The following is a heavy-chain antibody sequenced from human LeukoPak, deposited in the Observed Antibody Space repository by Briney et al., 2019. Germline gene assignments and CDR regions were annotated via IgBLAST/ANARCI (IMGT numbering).Heavy chain of an antibody. J-gene: IGHJ4*02. CDR3: ARGDLTMVRRVISYYFDY. V-gene: IGHV4-59*01. D-gene: IGHD3-10*01. CDR2: IYYSGST. Sequence: PSETLSLTCTVSGGSISSYYWSWIRQPPGKGLEWIGYIYYSGSTNYNPSLKSRVTISVDTSKNQFSLKLSSVTAADTAVYYCARGDLTMVRRVISYYFDYWGQGTLVTVSS. CDR1: GGSISSYY.